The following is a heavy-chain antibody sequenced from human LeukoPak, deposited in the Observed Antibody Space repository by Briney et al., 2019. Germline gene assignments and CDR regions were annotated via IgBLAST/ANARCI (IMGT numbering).Heavy chain of an antibody. Sequence: PSETLSLTCTVSGGSITSYYWSWIRQPPGKGLEWLGSIYYTGSTSYHPSLKSRVTISLDTSKNQFSLNLSSVTAADTAVYYCARGSGYVYYWGQGTLVTVSS. J-gene: IGHJ4*02. CDR1: GGSITSYY. V-gene: IGHV4-59*01. D-gene: IGHD5-12*01. CDR3: ARGSGYVYY. CDR2: IYYTGST.